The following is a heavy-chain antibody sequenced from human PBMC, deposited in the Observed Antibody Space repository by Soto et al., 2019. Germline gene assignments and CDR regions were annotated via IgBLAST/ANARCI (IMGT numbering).Heavy chain of an antibody. CDR2: INVDGRST. Sequence: GGSLRLSCAASGFSFSSYWMQWVRRVPGKGLMCVSRINVDGRSTAHADFVKGRFTFSRDNAKNTVYLQMNSLRAEDTAVYFCARARPFYDYWGQGVQVTVSS. CDR1: GFSFSSYW. CDR3: ARARPFYDY. V-gene: IGHV3-74*01. J-gene: IGHJ4*02.